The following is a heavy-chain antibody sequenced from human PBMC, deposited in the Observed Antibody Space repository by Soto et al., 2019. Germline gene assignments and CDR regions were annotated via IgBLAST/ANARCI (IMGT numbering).Heavy chain of an antibody. CDR2: ITTSGHSA. Sequence: GGSLRLSCTASGFTFSAYAMNWVRQAPGKGLEWISVITTSGHSAYHAASVKGRFTISRDHPKNTLYLQIKSLRAEDTAAYYCAKGGPTFVHYFGPRGQGTLVRVSS. V-gene: IGHV3-23*01. CDR3: AKGGPTFVHYFGP. CDR1: GFTFSAYA. D-gene: IGHD1-26*01. J-gene: IGHJ5*02.